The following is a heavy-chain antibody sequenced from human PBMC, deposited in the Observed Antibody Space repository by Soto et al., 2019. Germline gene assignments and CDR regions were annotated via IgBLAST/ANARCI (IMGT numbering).Heavy chain of an antibody. CDR3: TTSGLGYCSSTSCYWFDP. V-gene: IGHV3-15*01. CDR1: GFTFSNAW. D-gene: IGHD2-2*01. CDR2: IKSKTDGGTT. Sequence: GGSLRLSCAASGFTFSNAWMSWVRQAPGKGLEWVGRIKSKTDGGTTDYATPVKGRFTISRDDSKNTLYLQMNSLKTEDTAVYYCTTSGLGYCSSTSCYWFDPWGRGTLVTVSS. J-gene: IGHJ5*02.